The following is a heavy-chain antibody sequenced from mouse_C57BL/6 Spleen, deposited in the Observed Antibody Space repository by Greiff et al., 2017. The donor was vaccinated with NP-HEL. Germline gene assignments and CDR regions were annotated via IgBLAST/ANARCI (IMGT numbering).Heavy chain of an antibody. CDR1: GFTFSDYY. CDR2: ISNGGGST. J-gene: IGHJ3*01. CDR3: ARQGGLAY. Sequence: EVKLVESGGGLVQPGGSLKLSCAASGFTFSDYYMYWVRQTPEKRLEWVAYISNGGGSTYYPDTVKGRFTISRDNAKNTLYLQMSRLKSEDTAMYYCARQGGLAYWGQGTLVTVSA. V-gene: IGHV5-12*01.